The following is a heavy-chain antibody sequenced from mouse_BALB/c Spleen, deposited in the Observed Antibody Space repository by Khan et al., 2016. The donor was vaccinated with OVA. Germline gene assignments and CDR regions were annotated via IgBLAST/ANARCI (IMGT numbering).Heavy chain of an antibody. CDR3: TRVYYRYDRYFDV. CDR1: DFSLSTYG. J-gene: IGHJ1*01. D-gene: IGHD2-14*01. V-gene: IGHV2-4-1*01. Sequence: QVQLKQSGPGLVQPSQSLSITCTVTDFSLSTYGIHWVRQSPGKGLEWLGVIWSGGSTDYNAAFISRLSISKDNSKSQVFFKMNSLQADYTAIYYCTRVYYRYDRYFDVCGAGHTVTVAS. CDR2: IWSGGST.